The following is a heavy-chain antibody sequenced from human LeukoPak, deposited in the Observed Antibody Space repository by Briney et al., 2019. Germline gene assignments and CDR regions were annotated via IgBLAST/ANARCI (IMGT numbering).Heavy chain of an antibody. CDR1: GFTFSSYA. CDR2: ISYDGSNK. V-gene: IGHV3-30-3*01. Sequence: PGGSLRLSCAASGFTFSSYAMHWVRQAPGKGLEWVAVISYDGSNKYYADSVKGRFTISRDNSKNTLYLQMNSLRAEDTAVYYCARGPGYSGYDTTLDYYYGMDVWGQGTTVTVSS. J-gene: IGHJ6*02. D-gene: IGHD5-12*01. CDR3: ARGPGYSGYDTTLDYYYGMDV.